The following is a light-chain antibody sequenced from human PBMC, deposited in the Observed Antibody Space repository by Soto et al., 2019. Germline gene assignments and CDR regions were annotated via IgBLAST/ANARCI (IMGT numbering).Light chain of an antibody. CDR3: QQYSASPRT. CDR1: QALNTR. J-gene: IGKJ3*01. CDR2: SAS. Sequence: EIVLTQSPATLSAFPGDRGTLSCRASQALNTRLAWYQHKPGQAPRLLIHSASTRAPGIPDRFSASGAGTDFTLTISRLEPEDSAVYYCQQYSASPRTSGPGTKGDIK. V-gene: IGKV3-20*01.